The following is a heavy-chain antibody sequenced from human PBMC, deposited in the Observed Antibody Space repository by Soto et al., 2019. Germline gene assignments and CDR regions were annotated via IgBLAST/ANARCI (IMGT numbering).Heavy chain of an antibody. V-gene: IGHV4-4*02. CDR2: IYHSGST. D-gene: IGHD5-12*01. J-gene: IGHJ6*02. CDR3: ARVPRGMATKTYYYYYGMDV. CDR1: GGSISSSNW. Sequence: QVQLQESGPGLVKPSGTLSLTCAVSGGSISSSNWWSWVRQPPWKGLEWIGEIYHSGSTNYNPSLKSRVTISVDKSKNQFSLKLSSVTAADTAVYYCARVPRGMATKTYYYYYGMDVWGQGTTVTVSS.